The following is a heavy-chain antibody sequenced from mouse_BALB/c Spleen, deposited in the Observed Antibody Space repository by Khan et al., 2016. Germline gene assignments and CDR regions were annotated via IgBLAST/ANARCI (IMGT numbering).Heavy chain of an antibody. J-gene: IGHJ2*01. V-gene: IGHV5-6-5*01. CDR1: GFTFSSYA. CDR2: ISSGGYT. D-gene: IGHD1-1*01. Sequence: EVELVESGGGLMKPGESLKLSCAASGFTFSSYAMSWVRQTPEKRLEWVASISSGGYTYYPDSMRGRFTICRDNAGNILYLQVSSLRSEDTAMYYCARDNYGNPFDYWGQGTTLSVSS. CDR3: ARDNYGNPFDY.